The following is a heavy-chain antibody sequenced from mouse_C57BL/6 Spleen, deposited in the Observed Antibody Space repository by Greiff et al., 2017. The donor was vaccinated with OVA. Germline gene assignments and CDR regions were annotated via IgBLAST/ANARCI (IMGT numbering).Heavy chain of an antibody. Sequence: QVQLQQPGAELVKPGASVKLSCKASGYTFTSYWMQWVKQRPGQGLEWIGEIDPSDSYTNYNQKFKGKATLTVDTSSSTAYMQLSSLTSEDSAVDYCARLDYGSRFAYWGQGTLVTVSA. CDR3: ARLDYGSRFAY. CDR2: IDPSDSYT. D-gene: IGHD1-1*01. V-gene: IGHV1-50*01. J-gene: IGHJ3*01. CDR1: GYTFTSYW.